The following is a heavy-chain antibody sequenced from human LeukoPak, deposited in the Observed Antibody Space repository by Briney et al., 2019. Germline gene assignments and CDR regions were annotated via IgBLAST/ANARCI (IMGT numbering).Heavy chain of an antibody. CDR1: GFTFSDYY. D-gene: IGHD5-24*01. Sequence: GGSLRLSCAASGFTFSDYYMGWIRQAPGKGLEWVSYISSSGSTIYYADSVKGRFTISRDNAKNSLYLQMNSLRAEDTAVYYCAGATGWLQFPFDYWGQGTLVTVSS. CDR2: ISSSGSTI. CDR3: AGATGWLQFPFDY. J-gene: IGHJ4*02. V-gene: IGHV3-11*01.